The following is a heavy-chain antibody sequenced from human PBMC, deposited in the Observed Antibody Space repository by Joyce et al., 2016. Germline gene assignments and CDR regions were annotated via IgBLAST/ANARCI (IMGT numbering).Heavy chain of an antibody. CDR2: ISYTGNT. V-gene: IGHV4-61*01. D-gene: IGHD1-26*01. CDR3: ARWHSYPSGVFDF. J-gene: IGHJ4*02. Sequence: QVQLRESGPGLVKPSETLSLTCTVSGDFVSSGSYFWSWIRRPPRKTLEWLGYISYTGNTNFNPSFKSRLTISIDTSKSQFSLKLGSVTAADTAVYFCARWHSYPSGVFDFWGPGSLVSVSS. CDR1: GDFVSSGSYF.